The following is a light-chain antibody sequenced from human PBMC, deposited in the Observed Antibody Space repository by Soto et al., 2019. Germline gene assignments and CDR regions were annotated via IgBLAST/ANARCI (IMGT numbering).Light chain of an antibody. CDR3: CSYAEGYV. CDR2: EGS. CDR1: SNDIGTNNF. Sequence: QSVLTQPASVSGSPGQSITISCTGTSNDIGTNNFVSWYQQHPGQAPKLMIYEGSKRLSGVSNRFSGAKSGNTASLTISGLQAEDEADYYFCSYAEGYVFGTGTKLTVL. V-gene: IGLV2-23*01. J-gene: IGLJ1*01.